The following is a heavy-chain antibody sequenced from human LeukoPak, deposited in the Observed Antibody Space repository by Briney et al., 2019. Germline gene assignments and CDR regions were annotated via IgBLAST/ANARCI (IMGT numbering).Heavy chain of an antibody. Sequence: GASVTVSCKASGYTFTKYYMHWVRQAPGQRLEWLGKINPSGGNSSYAQQFQGRVTMTRDTSTRTVYMELSSLRSEDTAVYDCARDWGQQLGRDCFDYWGQGTLVTVPS. J-gene: IGHJ4*02. CDR3: ARDWGQQLGRDCFDY. V-gene: IGHV1-46*01. CDR1: GYTFTKYY. CDR2: INPSGGNS. D-gene: IGHD6-13*01.